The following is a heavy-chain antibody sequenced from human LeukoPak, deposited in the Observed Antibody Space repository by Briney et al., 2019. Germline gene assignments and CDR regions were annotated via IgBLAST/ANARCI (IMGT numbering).Heavy chain of an antibody. V-gene: IGHV4-59*12. Sequence: SETLSLTCTVSGGSISSYYWSWIRQPPGKGLEWIGYIYYSGSTNYNPSLKSRVTISVDTSKNQFSLKLSSVTAADTAVYYCARENPVYYDILTGYYRSPSRYFDYWGQGTLVTVSS. CDR3: ARENPVYYDILTGYYRSPSRYFDY. CDR2: IYYSGST. J-gene: IGHJ4*02. CDR1: GGSISSYY. D-gene: IGHD3-9*01.